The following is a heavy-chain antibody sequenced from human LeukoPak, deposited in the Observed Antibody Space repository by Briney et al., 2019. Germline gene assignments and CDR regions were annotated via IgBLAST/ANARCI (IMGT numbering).Heavy chain of an antibody. Sequence: SETLSLTCAVYGGSFSGYYWSWIRQPPGKGLEWIGEINHSGSTNYNPSLKSRVTISVDTSKNQLSLKLSSVTAADTAVYYCARGRFLEWLRPFDYWGQGTLVTVSS. CDR2: INHSGST. CDR3: ARGRFLEWLRPFDY. J-gene: IGHJ4*02. V-gene: IGHV4-34*01. CDR1: GGSFSGYY. D-gene: IGHD3-3*01.